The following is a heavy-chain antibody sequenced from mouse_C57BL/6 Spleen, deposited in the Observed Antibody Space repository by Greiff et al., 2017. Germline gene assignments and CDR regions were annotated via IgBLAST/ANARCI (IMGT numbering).Heavy chain of an antibody. V-gene: IGHV1-47*01. CDR3: ASSITTVVATDWYFDV. CDR2: FHPYNDDT. CDR1: GYTFTTYP. D-gene: IGHD1-1*01. J-gene: IGHJ1*03. Sequence: QVQLQQSGAELVKPGASVKMSCKASGYTFTTYPIEWMKQNHGKSLEWIGNFHPYNDDTKYNEKFKGKATLTVEKSSSTVYLELRRLTSDDSAVDYCASSITTVVATDWYFDVWGTGTTVTVSS.